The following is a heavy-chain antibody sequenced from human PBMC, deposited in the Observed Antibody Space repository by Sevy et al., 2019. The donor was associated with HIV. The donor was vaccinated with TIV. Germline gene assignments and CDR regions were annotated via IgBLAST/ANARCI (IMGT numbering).Heavy chain of an antibody. V-gene: IGHV1-69*13. CDR1: GGTFSGYA. D-gene: IGHD3-3*01. CDR2: IIPSFGTA. J-gene: IGHJ5*02. CDR3: ARDYLARAIFGVVSGGFDP. Sequence: ASVKVSCKASGGTFSGYAMSWVRQAPGQGLEWMGGIIPSFGTANYAQKFQCRVTITADESTSTAYMELSSLRSEDTAVYYCARDYLARAIFGVVSGGFDPWGQGTLVTVSS.